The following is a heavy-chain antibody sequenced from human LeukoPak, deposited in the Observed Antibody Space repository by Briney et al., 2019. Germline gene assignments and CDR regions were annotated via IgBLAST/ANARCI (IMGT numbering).Heavy chain of an antibody. V-gene: IGHV3-48*01. CDR2: ISSSSSTI. J-gene: IGHJ6*02. CDR1: GFTFSSYS. Sequence: GGSLRLSCAASGFTFSSYSMNWVRQAPGKGLEWVSYISSSSSTIYYADSVKGRFTISRDNAKNSLYRQMNSLRAEDTAVYYCARGLPGGYYYGMDVWGQGTTVTVSS. CDR3: ARGLPGGYYYGMDV. D-gene: IGHD3-10*01.